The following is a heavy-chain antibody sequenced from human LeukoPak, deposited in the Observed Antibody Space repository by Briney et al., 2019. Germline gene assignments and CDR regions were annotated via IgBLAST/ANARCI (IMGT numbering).Heavy chain of an antibody. CDR3: AKDYRQQLVHDAFDI. CDR1: GFTFSSYA. CDR2: ISGSGGST. Sequence: GGSLRLSCAASGFTFSSYAMSWVRQAPGKGLEWVSAISGSGGSTYYADSVKGRFTISRDNSKNTLYLQMNSLRAEDTAVYYCAKDYRQQLVHDAFDIWGQGTMVTVFS. D-gene: IGHD6-13*01. V-gene: IGHV3-23*01. J-gene: IGHJ3*02.